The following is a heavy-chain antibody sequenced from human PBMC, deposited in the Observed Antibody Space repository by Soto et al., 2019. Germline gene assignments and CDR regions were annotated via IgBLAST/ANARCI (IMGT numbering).Heavy chain of an antibody. CDR2: TYYRSRWYN. D-gene: IGHD1-20*01. CDR1: GDSVSSNKAA. CDR3: ARGITATGFDY. Sequence: QVHLQQSGPGLVKPSQTLSLTCAISGDSVSSNKAAWSWIRQTPSRGLEWLGRTYYRSRWYNDYSVSVKGRIIINPDTSKNQVSLQLNSVTPADTAVYYCARGITATGFDYWDQGTLVTVSS. J-gene: IGHJ4*02. V-gene: IGHV6-1*01.